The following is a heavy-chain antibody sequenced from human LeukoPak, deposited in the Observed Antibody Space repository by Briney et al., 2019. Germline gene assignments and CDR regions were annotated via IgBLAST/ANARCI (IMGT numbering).Heavy chain of an antibody. CDR2: IYSGGST. CDR3: ASPTRGGHFFDY. CDR1: GDSISSSTYY. Sequence: PSETLSLTCTVSGDSISSSTYYWAWIRQPPGKGLEWIGSIYSGGSTYYNPSLKSRVTISVDPSKNQFSLRLSSVTAADTAVFYCASPTRGGHFFDYWGQGSLVTVSP. D-gene: IGHD3-10*01. V-gene: IGHV4-39*01. J-gene: IGHJ4*02.